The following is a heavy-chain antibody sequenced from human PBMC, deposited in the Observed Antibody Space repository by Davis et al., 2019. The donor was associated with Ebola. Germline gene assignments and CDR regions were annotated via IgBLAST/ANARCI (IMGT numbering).Heavy chain of an antibody. V-gene: IGHV1-18*04. CDR3: ARKQWQTRGGMEV. CDR1: GYTFTNYY. Sequence: AASVKVSCKASGYTFTNYYMHWVRQAPGQGLEWMGWISTYSGTTNYAQKFQGRATMTRDTSTSTAYMEMRSLRYDDTAVYYCARKQWQTRGGMEVWGKGTTVTVSS. D-gene: IGHD1/OR15-1a*01. CDR2: ISTYSGTT. J-gene: IGHJ6*04.